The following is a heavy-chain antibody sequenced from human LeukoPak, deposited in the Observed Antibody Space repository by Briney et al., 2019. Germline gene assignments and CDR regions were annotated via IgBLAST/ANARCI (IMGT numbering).Heavy chain of an antibody. CDR2: ISSSSSYI. CDR1: GFTFSSYS. D-gene: IGHD3-22*01. J-gene: IGHJ4*02. V-gene: IGHV3-21*01. Sequence: PGGSLRLSCAASGFTFSSYSMNWVRQAPGKGLEWVSSISSSSSYIYYADSVKGRFTISRDNAKNSLYLQMNSLRAEDTAVYYCAREGYDSTPANPYFDYWGQGTLVTVSS. CDR3: AREGYDSTPANPYFDY.